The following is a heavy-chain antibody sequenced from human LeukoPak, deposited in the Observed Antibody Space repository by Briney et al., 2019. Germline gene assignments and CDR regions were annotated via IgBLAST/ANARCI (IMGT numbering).Heavy chain of an antibody. J-gene: IGHJ3*02. D-gene: IGHD2-15*01. V-gene: IGHV3-9*01. CDR1: GFTFVDYA. CDR3: TKDFGEWWGAFDI. CDR2: ISRNSGLI. Sequence: GRSLRLSCAASGFTFVDYAMHWVRQAPGKGLEWVSSISRNSGLIDYADSVKGRFTISRDNAKNSLYLQMNSLRAEDTAFYCTKDFGEWWGAFDIWGQGTMVTVFS.